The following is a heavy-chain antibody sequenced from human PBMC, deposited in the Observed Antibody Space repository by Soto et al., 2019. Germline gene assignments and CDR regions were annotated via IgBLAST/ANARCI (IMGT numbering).Heavy chain of an antibody. V-gene: IGHV4-34*01. CDR3: ARGLHSSSWYWYFDL. J-gene: IGHJ2*01. CDR2: INHSGST. Sequence: QVQLQQWGAGLLKPSETLSLTCAVYGGSFSGYYWSWIRQPPGKGLEWIGEINHSGSTNYNPSLKSRVTISVATSKNQFSLKLSSETAADTAVYYCARGLHSSSWYWYFDLWGRCTLVTVSS. CDR1: GGSFSGYY. D-gene: IGHD6-13*01.